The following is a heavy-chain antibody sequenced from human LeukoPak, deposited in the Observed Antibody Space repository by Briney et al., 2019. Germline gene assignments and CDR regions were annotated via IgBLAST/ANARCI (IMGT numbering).Heavy chain of an antibody. V-gene: IGHV1-2*02. Sequence: ASVKVSCKASGYTFAVYYMHWVRLAPGQGHEWMGWINPKSGGTNYAQKFQGRKTMTRDTSISTAYMELSRLKFDDTAVYYCARESSGTPDYYYYYMDVWGKGTPVTVSS. J-gene: IGHJ6*03. CDR1: GYTFAVYY. CDR2: INPKSGGT. D-gene: IGHD1-26*01. CDR3: ARESSGTPDYYYYYMDV.